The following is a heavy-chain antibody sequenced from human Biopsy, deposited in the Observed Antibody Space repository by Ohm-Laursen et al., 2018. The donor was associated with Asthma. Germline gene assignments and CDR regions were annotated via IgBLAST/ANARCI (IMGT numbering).Heavy chain of an antibody. CDR2: INAGDGNT. V-gene: IGHV1-3*01. D-gene: IGHD3-9*01. J-gene: IGHJ3*01. CDR3: ARTYYDFLTGQVNDAFAL. CDR1: GYTFIHFA. Sequence: SVKVSCKTSGYTFIHFAIHWVRQAPGQRLEWMGWINAGDGNTKYSQKFQGRVTITRDTSASTAYMDLRSLRSEDTAMYYCARTYYDFLTGQVNDAFALWGQRTMVTVSS.